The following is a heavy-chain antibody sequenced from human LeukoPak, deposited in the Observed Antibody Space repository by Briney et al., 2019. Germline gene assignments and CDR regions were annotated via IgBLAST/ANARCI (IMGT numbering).Heavy chain of an antibody. D-gene: IGHD3-22*01. CDR1: GGSISSSNW. J-gene: IGHJ5*02. Sequence: SGTLSLTCAVSGGSISSSNWWSWVRQPPGKGLEWIGEIYHSGSTNYNPSLKSRVTISVDKSKNQFSLKLSSVTAADTAVHYCARAPYYYDSSGYHNWFDPWGQGTLVTVSS. CDR3: ARAPYYYDSSGYHNWFDP. V-gene: IGHV4-4*02. CDR2: IYHSGST.